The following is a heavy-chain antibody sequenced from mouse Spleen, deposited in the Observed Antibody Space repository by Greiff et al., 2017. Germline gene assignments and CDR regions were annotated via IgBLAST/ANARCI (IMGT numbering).Heavy chain of an antibody. CDR1: GFTFSSYA. Sequence: EVMLVESGGGLVKLGGSLKLSCAASGFTFSSYAMSWVRQTPEKRLEWVATISSGGGNTYYPDSVKGRFTISRDNAKNTLYLQMSSLKSEDTAMYYCARRDVPFDYWGQGTTLTVSS. D-gene: IGHD3-3*01. J-gene: IGHJ2*01. CDR3: ARRDVPFDY. CDR2: ISSGGGNT. V-gene: IGHV5-9*01.